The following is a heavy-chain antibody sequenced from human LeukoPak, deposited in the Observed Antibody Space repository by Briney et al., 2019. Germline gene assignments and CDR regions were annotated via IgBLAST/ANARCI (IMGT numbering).Heavy chain of an antibody. J-gene: IGHJ5*02. V-gene: IGHV4-59*01. CDR1: GGSISSYY. Sequence: SETLSLTCTVSGGSISSYYWSWIRQPPGKGLEWIGYIYYSGSTNYNPSLKSRVTISVDTSKNQFSLKLSSVTAADTAVHYCARVHRWLPHSVWFDPWGQGTLVTVSS. CDR2: IYYSGST. D-gene: IGHD5-24*01. CDR3: ARVHRWLPHSVWFDP.